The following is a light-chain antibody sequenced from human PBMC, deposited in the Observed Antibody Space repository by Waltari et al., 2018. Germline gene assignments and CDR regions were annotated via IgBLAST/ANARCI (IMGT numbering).Light chain of an antibody. CDR2: YTS. CDR1: TGPVTSSHF. Sequence: QPVVTQEPSLTVSPGGTVPLTCSSSTGPVTSSHFPCWFQQRPGQAPRTLISYTSKTDSWTPARFSGSLVEGKAALTLSGAQPDDDADYYCLLSYNSAVVFGRGTKLTVL. CDR3: LLSYNSAVV. J-gene: IGLJ2*01. V-gene: IGLV7-46*01.